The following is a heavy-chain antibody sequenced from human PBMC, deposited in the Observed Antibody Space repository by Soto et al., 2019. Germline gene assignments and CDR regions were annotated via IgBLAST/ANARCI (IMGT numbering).Heavy chain of an antibody. Sequence: QVQLVESGGGVVQPGRSLRLSCAASGFTFSSYGMHWVRQAPGKGLEWVAVIWYDGSNKYYADSVKGRFTISRDNSKNTLYLQMNSLRAEDTAVYYCARDNGGNSVFYTHTPDWYFDLWGRGTLVTVSS. CDR1: GFTFSSYG. V-gene: IGHV3-33*01. CDR3: ARDNGGNSVFYTHTPDWYFDL. D-gene: IGHD2-21*02. J-gene: IGHJ2*01. CDR2: IWYDGSNK.